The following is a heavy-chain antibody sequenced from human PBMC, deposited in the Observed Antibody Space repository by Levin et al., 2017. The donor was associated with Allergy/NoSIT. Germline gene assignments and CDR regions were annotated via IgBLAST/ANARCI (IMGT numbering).Heavy chain of an antibody. CDR3: ARIRGDSSGWYDDYYYGMDV. CDR2: IDWDDDK. CDR1: GFSLSTSGMC. J-gene: IGHJ6*02. V-gene: IGHV2-70*11. D-gene: IGHD6-19*01. Sequence: SGPTLVKPTQTLTLTCTFSGFSLSTSGMCVSWIRQPPGKALEWLARIDWDDDKYYSTSLKTRLTISKDTSKNQVVLTMTNMDPVDTATYYCARIRGDSSGWYDDYYYGMDVWGQGTTVTVSS.